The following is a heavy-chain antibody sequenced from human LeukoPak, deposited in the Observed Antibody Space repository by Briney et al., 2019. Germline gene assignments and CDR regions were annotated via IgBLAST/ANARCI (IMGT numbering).Heavy chain of an antibody. J-gene: IGHJ3*02. Sequence: SQTLSLTCTVSGGSISSGGYYWSWIRQPPGKGLEWIGYIYHSGSTYYNPSLKSRVTISVDRSKNQFSLKLSSVTAADTAVYYCARWEVRLNAFEMWGQGTMVTVSS. D-gene: IGHD3-10*01. V-gene: IGHV4-30-2*01. CDR2: IYHSGST. CDR3: ARWEVRLNAFEM. CDR1: GGSISSGGYY.